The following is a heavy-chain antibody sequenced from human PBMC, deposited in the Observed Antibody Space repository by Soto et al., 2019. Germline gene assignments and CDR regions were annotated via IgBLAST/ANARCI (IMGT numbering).Heavy chain of an antibody. V-gene: IGHV1-69*13. D-gene: IGHD5-18*01. J-gene: IGHJ6*02. CDR3: AREGQLWFQDYYYYGMDV. CDR2: IIPIFGTA. CDR1: GGTFSSYA. Sequence: ASVKVSCKASGGTFSSYAISWVRQAPGQGLEWMGGIIPIFGTADYAQKFQGRVTITADESTSTAYMELSSLRSEDTAVYYCAREGQLWFQDYYYYGMDVWGQGTTVTVSS.